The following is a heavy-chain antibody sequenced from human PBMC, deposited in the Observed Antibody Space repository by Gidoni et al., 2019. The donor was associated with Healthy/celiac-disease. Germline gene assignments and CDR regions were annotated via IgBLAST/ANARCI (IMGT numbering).Heavy chain of an antibody. CDR2: ISAGGDTT. V-gene: IGHV3-23*01. CDR1: GFTFSSYA. Sequence: EVQLLASGGGLVQPGGSLRLSCAASGFTFSSYAMIWVRQAPGNGLEWFSAISAGGDTTYYAYSVKGRFTVSRDNSKTTLYLQMSTLTAEDTAVYYCAPTPPSFWFGELPTDFDYWGQGTLVTVSS. CDR3: APTPPSFWFGELPTDFDY. J-gene: IGHJ4*02. D-gene: IGHD3-10*01.